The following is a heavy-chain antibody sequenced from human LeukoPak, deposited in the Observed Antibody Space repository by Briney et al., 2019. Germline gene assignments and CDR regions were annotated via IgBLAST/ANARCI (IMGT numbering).Heavy chain of an antibody. CDR3: ARVSDSSGYYTIHEFDI. J-gene: IGHJ3*02. Sequence: GASVKVSCKASGGTFSNYAISWVRQAPGQGLEWMGGIIPIFGTANYAQKFQGRVTITADKSTSTAYMELSSLRSEDTAVYYCARVSDSSGYYTIHEFDIWGQGTMVTVSS. D-gene: IGHD3-22*01. V-gene: IGHV1-69*06. CDR1: GGTFSNYA. CDR2: IIPIFGTA.